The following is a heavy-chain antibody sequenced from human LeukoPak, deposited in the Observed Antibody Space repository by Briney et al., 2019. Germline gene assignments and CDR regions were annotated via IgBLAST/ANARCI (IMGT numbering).Heavy chain of an antibody. CDR1: GGSISSSSYY. D-gene: IGHD3-3*01. Sequence: PSETLSLTCTVSGGSISSSSYYWGWIRQPPGKGLEWIGSIYYSGSTYYNPSLKSRVTISVDTSKNQFSLKLSSVTAADTAVYYCARVMGDYDFWSGYLEKYYFDYWGQGTLVTVSS. V-gene: IGHV4-39*07. J-gene: IGHJ4*02. CDR2: IYYSGST. CDR3: ARVMGDYDFWSGYLEKYYFDY.